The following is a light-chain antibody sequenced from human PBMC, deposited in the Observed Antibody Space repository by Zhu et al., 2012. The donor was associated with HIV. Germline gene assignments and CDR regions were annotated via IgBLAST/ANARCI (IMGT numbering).Light chain of an antibody. CDR1: ESIGRY. Sequence: DVQLTQSPSFLSASVGDRVTITCRASESIGRYLAWYQQKPGKAPKLLIYDASTLQSGVPSTFSGSGSGTEFTLTISSLQPEDFATYFCQHLTLYPTFGGGSKVEIK. CDR2: DAS. J-gene: IGKJ4*01. CDR3: QHLTLYPT. V-gene: IGKV1-9*01.